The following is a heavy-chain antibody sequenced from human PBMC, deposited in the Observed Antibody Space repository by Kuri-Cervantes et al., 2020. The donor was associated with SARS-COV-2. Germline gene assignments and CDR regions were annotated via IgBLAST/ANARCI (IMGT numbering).Heavy chain of an antibody. J-gene: IGHJ6*02. CDR1: GGSISSSNW. V-gene: IGHV4-4*02. CDR3: ARKVGGGDLYYYGMDV. CDR2: IYHSGST. Sequence: SETLSLTCAVSGGSISSSNWWSWVRQPPGKGLEWIGEIYHSGSTNYNPSLRSRVTISVDKSKNQFSLKLSSVTAADTAVYYRARKVGGGDLYYYGMDVWGQGTTVTVSS. D-gene: IGHD4-17*01.